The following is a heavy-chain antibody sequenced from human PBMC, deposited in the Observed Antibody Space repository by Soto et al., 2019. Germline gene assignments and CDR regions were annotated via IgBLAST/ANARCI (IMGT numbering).Heavy chain of an antibody. CDR3: AKDDYGVDGSEIVYYYYYMDV. CDR2: ISGSGGST. D-gene: IGHD4-17*01. CDR1: GFTFSSYA. V-gene: IGHV3-23*01. Sequence: GGSLRLSCAASGFTFSSYAMSWVRQAPGKGLEWVSAISGSGGSTYYADSVKGRFTISRDNSKNTLYLQMNSLRAEDTAVYYCAKDDYGVDGSEIVYYYYYMDVWGKGTKVTVSS. J-gene: IGHJ6*03.